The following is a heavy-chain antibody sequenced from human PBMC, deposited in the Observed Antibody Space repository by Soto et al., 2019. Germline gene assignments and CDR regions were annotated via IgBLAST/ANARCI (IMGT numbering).Heavy chain of an antibody. CDR2: IYYSGST. CDR1: GGSISSYY. CDR3: ARDKSGMDV. Sequence: SETLSLTCTVSGGSISSYYWSWIRQPPGKGLEWIGYIYYSGSTNYNPSLKSRVTISVDTSKNQFSLKLSSVTAADTAVYYCARDKSGMDVWGQGTTVTVSS. J-gene: IGHJ6*02. V-gene: IGHV4-59*01.